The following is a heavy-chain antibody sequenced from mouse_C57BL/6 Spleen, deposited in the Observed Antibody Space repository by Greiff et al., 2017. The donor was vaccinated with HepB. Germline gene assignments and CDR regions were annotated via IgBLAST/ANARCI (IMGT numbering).Heavy chain of an antibody. Sequence: VHVKQSGPELVKPGASVKIPCKASGYTFTDYNMDWVTQSHGKSLEWIGDINPNNGGTIYNQKFKGKATLTVDKSSSTAYMELRSLTSEDTAVYYCARRSYYGNYFYYAMDYWGQGTSVTVSS. J-gene: IGHJ4*01. CDR3: ARRSYYGNYFYYAMDY. CDR1: GYTFTDYN. CDR2: INPNNGGT. V-gene: IGHV1-18*01. D-gene: IGHD2-1*01.